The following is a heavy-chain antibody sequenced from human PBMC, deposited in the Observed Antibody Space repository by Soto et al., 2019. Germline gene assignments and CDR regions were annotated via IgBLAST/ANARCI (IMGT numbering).Heavy chain of an antibody. Sequence: ASVKVSCKASGYTFTSNGISWVRQAPGRGLEWMGWISAYNGNTNYAQKLQGRVTMTTDTSTSTAYMELRSLRSDDTAVYYCARAEVVVAATLKLGYRDYYYYYMDVWGKGTTVTVSS. V-gene: IGHV1-18*01. CDR1: GYTFTSNG. D-gene: IGHD2-15*01. CDR2: ISAYNGNT. J-gene: IGHJ6*03. CDR3: ARAEVVVAATLKLGYRDYYYYYMDV.